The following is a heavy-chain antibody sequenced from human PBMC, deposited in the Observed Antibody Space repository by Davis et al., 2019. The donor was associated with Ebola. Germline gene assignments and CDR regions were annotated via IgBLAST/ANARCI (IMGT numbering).Heavy chain of an antibody. CDR1: GFTFSSYA. V-gene: IGHV3-33*08. J-gene: IGHJ6*02. CDR2: IWYDGSNK. CDR3: AREGFTMVRGVDYGMDV. Sequence: GESLKISCAASGFTFSSYAMHWVRQAPGKGLEWVAVIWYDGSNKYYADSVKGRFTISRDNSKNTLYLQMNRLRAEDTAVYYCAREGFTMVRGVDYGMDVWGQGTTVTVSS. D-gene: IGHD3-10*01.